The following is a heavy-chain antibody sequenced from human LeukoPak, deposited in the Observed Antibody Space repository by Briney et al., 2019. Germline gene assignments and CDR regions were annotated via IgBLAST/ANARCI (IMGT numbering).Heavy chain of an antibody. V-gene: IGHV4-34*01. CDR2: INHSGST. CDR1: GGSFSGYY. Sequence: SETLSLTCAVYGGSFSGYYWSWIRQPPGKGLEWIGEINHSGSTNYNPSLKSRVTISVDTSKNQFSLKLSSVTAADTAVYYCARNGVYYGSGSLNYYYYYYMDVWGKGTTVTISS. D-gene: IGHD3-10*01. J-gene: IGHJ6*03. CDR3: ARNGVYYGSGSLNYYYYYYMDV.